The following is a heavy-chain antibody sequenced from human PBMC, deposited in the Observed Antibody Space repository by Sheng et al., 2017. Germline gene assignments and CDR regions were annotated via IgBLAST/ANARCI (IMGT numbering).Heavy chain of an antibody. J-gene: IGHJ5*02. CDR1: GGTFSSYA. CDR2: IIPILGIA. Sequence: QVQLVQSGAEVKKPGSSVKVSCKASGGTFSSYAISWVRQAPGQGLEWMGGIIPILGIANYAQKFQGRVTITADKSTSTAYMELSSLRSEDTAVYYCAREYDNPTTDEFDPWGRGNPWSPSPQ. V-gene: IGHV1-69*04. CDR3: AREYDNPTTDEFDP. D-gene: IGHD3-9*01.